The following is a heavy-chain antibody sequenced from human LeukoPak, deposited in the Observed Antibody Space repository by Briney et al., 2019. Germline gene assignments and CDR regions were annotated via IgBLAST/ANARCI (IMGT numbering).Heavy chain of an antibody. CDR2: ICTSGST. CDR3: ARAPYYYDSSGYYYWGHYYYYGMDV. J-gene: IGHJ6*02. CDR1: GGSVSSGSYY. V-gene: IGHV4-61*01. Sequence: SETLSLTCTVSGGSVSSGSYYWSWIRQPPGKGLEWIGRICTSGSTNYNPSLKSRVTMSVDTSKNQFSLKLSSVTAADTAVYYCARAPYYYDSSGYYYWGHYYYYGMDVWGQGTTVTVSS. D-gene: IGHD3-22*01.